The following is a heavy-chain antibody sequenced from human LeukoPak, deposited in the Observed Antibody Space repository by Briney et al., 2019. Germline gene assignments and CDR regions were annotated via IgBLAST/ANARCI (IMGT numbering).Heavy chain of an antibody. J-gene: IGHJ4*02. CDR2: IYYSGST. Sequence: SETLSLTCAVYGGSFSGYYWSWIRQPPGKGLEWIGSIYYSGSTYYNPSLKSRVTISVDTSKNQFSLKLSSVTAADTAVYYCASADGIAVAGQIDYWGQGTLVTVSS. D-gene: IGHD6-19*01. V-gene: IGHV4-34*01. CDR1: GGSFSGYY. CDR3: ASADGIAVAGQIDY.